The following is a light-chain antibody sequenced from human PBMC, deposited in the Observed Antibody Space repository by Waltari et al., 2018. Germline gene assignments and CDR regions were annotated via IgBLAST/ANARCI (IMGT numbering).Light chain of an antibody. Sequence: DVMMTQSPLSLPVTPGEPASISCRSSQSLLHSNGYNYLDWYVQKPGQSPQLLIYLGSDRASGVPDMISGSGSGTDFTLQISRVEAEDVGVYYCMQALQTPPTFGQGTKLEIK. CDR3: MQALQTPPT. J-gene: IGKJ2*01. V-gene: IGKV2-28*01. CDR1: QSLLHSNGYNY. CDR2: LGS.